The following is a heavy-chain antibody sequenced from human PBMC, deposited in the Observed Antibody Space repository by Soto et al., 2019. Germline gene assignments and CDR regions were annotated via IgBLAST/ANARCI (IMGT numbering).Heavy chain of an antibody. CDR1: GGSISGYY. D-gene: IGHD4-17*01. Sequence: PSETLSLTCTVSGGSISGYYWSWIRQSPEKGLEWIGYIYYSGSTNYNPSLKSRVTISVDTSKNQFSLKLSSVTAADTAVYYCARRYGASFDYWGQGTLVTRLL. CDR2: IYYSGST. CDR3: ARRYGASFDY. J-gene: IGHJ4*02. V-gene: IGHV4-59*01.